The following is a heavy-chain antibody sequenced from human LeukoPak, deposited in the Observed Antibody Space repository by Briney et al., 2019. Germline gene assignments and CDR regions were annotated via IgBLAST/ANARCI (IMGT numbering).Heavy chain of an antibody. CDR1: GGSISSSSYY. D-gene: IGHD2-2*01. J-gene: IGHJ4*02. V-gene: IGHV4-39*01. CDR3: GTSTDHFDY. CDR2: IYYSGST. Sequence: SETLSLTCTVSGGSISSSSYYWGWIRQPPGKGLEWIGSIYYSGSTYYNPSLKSRVTISVDTSKNQFSLKLSSVTAADTAVYYCGTSTDHFDYWGQGTLVTVSS.